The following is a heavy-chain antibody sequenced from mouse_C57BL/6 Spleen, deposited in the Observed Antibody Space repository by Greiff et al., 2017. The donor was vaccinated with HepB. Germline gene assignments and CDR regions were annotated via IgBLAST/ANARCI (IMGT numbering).Heavy chain of an antibody. D-gene: IGHD2-3*01. Sequence: EVQLVESGGGLVQPKGSLKLSCAASGFSFNTYAMNWVRQAPGKGLEWVARIRSKSNNYATYYADSVKDRFTISRDDSESMLYLQMNNLKTEDTAMYYCVRHDGYYVGYYAMDYWGQGTSVTVSS. CDR3: VRHDGYYVGYYAMDY. J-gene: IGHJ4*01. CDR1: GFSFNTYA. CDR2: IRSKSNNYAT. V-gene: IGHV10-1*01.